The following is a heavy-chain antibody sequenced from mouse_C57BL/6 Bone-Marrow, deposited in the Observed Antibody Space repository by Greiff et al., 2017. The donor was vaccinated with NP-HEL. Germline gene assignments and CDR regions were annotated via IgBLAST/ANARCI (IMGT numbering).Heavy chain of an antibody. CDR3: ARDERSPWYFDV. CDR1: GYSFTSYY. J-gene: IGHJ1*03. V-gene: IGHV1-66*01. CDR2: IYPGSGNT. Sequence: QVQLKESGPELVKPGASVKISCKASGYSFTSYYIHWVKQRPGQGLEWIGWIYPGSGNTKYNEKFKGKATLTADTSSSTAYMQLSSLTSEDSAVYYCARDERSPWYFDVWGTGTTVTVSS.